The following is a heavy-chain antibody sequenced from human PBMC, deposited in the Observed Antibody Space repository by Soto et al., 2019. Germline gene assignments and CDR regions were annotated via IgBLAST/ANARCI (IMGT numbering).Heavy chain of an antibody. CDR2: INHSGST. Sequence: LETLSLTCAVYGGSFSCYYWSWIRQPPGKGLEWIGEINHSGSTNYNPSLKSRVTISVDTSKNQFSLKLSSVTAADTAVYYCAAIGTWFDPWGQGTLVTVSS. CDR3: AAIGTWFDP. V-gene: IGHV4-34*01. CDR1: GGSFSCYY. J-gene: IGHJ5*02.